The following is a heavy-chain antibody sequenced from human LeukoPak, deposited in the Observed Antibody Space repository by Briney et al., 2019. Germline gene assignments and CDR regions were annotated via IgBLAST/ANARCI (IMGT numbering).Heavy chain of an antibody. CDR2: INHSGST. CDR3: ARGDFITTIVVEPRDEYFQH. J-gene: IGHJ1*01. D-gene: IGHD3-22*01. CDR1: GGSFSGYY. V-gene: IGHV4-34*01. Sequence: SETLSLTCAVYGGSFSGYYWSWIRQPPGKGLEWIGEINHSGSTNYNPSLKSRVTISVDTSKNQFSLKLSSVTAADTAVYYCARGDFITTIVVEPRDEYFQHWGQGTLVTVSS.